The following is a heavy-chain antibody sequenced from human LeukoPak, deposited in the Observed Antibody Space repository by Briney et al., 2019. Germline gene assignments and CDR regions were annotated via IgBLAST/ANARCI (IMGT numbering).Heavy chain of an antibody. V-gene: IGHV3-7*01. J-gene: IGHJ4*02. D-gene: IGHD3-16*01. CDR2: IKHDGSEK. Sequence: PGGSLRLSCAASGFTYSNYWMSWVRQAPGKGLEWVANIKHDGSEKYYVDSVKGRFTISRDNAKNSLYLQMNSLRAEDTAVYYCARDARTWGGQAYWGQGTLVTVSS. CDR1: GFTYSNYW. CDR3: ARDARTWGGQAY.